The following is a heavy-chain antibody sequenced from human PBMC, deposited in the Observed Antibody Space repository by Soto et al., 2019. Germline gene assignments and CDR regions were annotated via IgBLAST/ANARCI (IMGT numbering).Heavy chain of an antibody. CDR1: GFTFSRYG. J-gene: IGHJ6*02. CDR2: ISYDGSDK. Sequence: QVQLVESGGGVVQPGRSVRLSCAASGFTFSRYGMHWVRQAPGKGLEWVTVISYDGSDKYYADSVKGRFTISRDNTKNTLYLQMNSLRVEDTAIYYCAKGQIVATGRGYYGMDVRGQGTTVTVSS. D-gene: IGHD5-12*01. CDR3: AKGQIVATGRGYYGMDV. V-gene: IGHV3-30*18.